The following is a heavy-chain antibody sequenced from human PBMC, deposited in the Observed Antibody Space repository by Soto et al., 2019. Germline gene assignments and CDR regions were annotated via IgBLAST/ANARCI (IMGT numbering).Heavy chain of an antibody. D-gene: IGHD2-2*01. V-gene: IGHV1-69*08. Sequence: QVQLVQSGAEVKKPGSSVKVSCKASGGTFSTYTISWVRQAPGQGLEWMGRIIPILGSANYAQKFQGRVTITADKSTSTAYMELSSLRSEDTAVYYCASESPGTTSGNSWGQGTLVTVSS. J-gene: IGHJ4*02. CDR2: IIPILGSA. CDR1: GGTFSTYT. CDR3: ASESPGTTSGNS.